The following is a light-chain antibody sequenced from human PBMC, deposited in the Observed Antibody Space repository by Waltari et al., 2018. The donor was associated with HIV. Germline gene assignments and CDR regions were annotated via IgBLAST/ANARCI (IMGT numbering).Light chain of an antibody. V-gene: IGLV3-21*04. Sequence: SYVLTQPPSVSVAPGKTARITCGGNNIGSKSVHWYQQKPGQAPVLVIYYNNDRPSGIPERFSGSNSGHTATLTISRVEAVDEANYYCQVWDSGVLFGGGTKLTVL. CDR3: QVWDSGVL. CDR2: YNN. CDR1: NIGSKS. J-gene: IGLJ2*01.